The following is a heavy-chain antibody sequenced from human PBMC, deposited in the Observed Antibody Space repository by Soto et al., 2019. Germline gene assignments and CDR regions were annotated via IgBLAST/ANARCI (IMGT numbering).Heavy chain of an antibody. CDR3: ARGTTIRYSSGWYDY. V-gene: IGHV6-1*01. D-gene: IGHD6-19*01. CDR2: TYYRSKWYN. J-gene: IGHJ4*02. Sequence: SQTLSLTCAISGDSVSSNSAAWNWIRQSPSRGLEWLGRTYYRSKWYNDYAVSVKSRITINPDTSKNQFPLQLNSVTPEDTAVYYCARGTTIRYSSGWYDYWGQGTLVTVSS. CDR1: GDSVSSNSAA.